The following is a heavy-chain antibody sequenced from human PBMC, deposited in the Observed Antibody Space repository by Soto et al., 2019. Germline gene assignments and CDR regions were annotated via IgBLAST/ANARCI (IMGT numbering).Heavy chain of an antibody. CDR1: GGSISSYY. CDR2: IYYSGST. D-gene: IGHD6-13*01. V-gene: IGHV4-59*01. J-gene: IGHJ3*02. Sequence: SETLSLTCTVSGGSISSYYWSWIRQPPGKGLEWIGYIYYSGSTNYNPSLKSRVTISVDTSKNQFYLKLSSVTAADTAVYYCARDPVAVAAAGTGAFDIWGQGTMVTVSS. CDR3: ARDPVAVAAAGTGAFDI.